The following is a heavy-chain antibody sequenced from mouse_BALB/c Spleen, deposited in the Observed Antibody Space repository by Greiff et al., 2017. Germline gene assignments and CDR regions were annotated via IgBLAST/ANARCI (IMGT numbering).Heavy chain of an antibody. D-gene: IGHD2-4*01. CDR1: GFTFSSYT. CDR2: ISNGGGST. J-gene: IGHJ2*01. Sequence: EVKLVESGGGLVQPGGSLKLSCAASGFTFSSYTMSWVRQTPEKRLEWVAYISNGGGSTYYPDTVKGRFTISRDNAKNTLYLQMSSLKSEDTAMYYCARHADYDRYFDYWGQGTTLTVSS. CDR3: ARHADYDRYFDY. V-gene: IGHV5-12-2*01.